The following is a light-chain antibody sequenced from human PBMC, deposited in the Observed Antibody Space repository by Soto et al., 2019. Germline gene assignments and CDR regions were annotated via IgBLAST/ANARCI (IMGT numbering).Light chain of an antibody. CDR1: QSISSW. Sequence: DIQMTQSPSTLSASVGARVPITCRASQSISSWLAWYQQKPGKAPKLLIYDASSLESGVPSRFSGSGSGTDFTLTISCLQSEDFATYYCQQYYSYPPITFGQGTRLENK. V-gene: IGKV1-5*01. CDR2: DAS. J-gene: IGKJ5*01. CDR3: QQYYSYPPIT.